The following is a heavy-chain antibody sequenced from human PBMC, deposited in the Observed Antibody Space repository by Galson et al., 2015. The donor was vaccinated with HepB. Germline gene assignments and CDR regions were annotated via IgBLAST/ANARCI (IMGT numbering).Heavy chain of an antibody. Sequence: SLRLSCAASGFTLSSYAMHWVRQAPGKGLEWVAVISYDGSNKYYADSVKGRFTISRDNSKNTLYLQMNSLRAEDTAVYYCARGVGAAFDYWGQGTLVTVSS. V-gene: IGHV3-30*04. CDR2: ISYDGSNK. CDR3: ARGVGAAFDY. CDR1: GFTLSSYA. J-gene: IGHJ4*02. D-gene: IGHD1-26*01.